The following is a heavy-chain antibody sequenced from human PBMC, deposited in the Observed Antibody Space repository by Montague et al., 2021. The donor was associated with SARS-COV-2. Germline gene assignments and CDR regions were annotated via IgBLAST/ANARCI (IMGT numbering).Heavy chain of an antibody. CDR3: ASPPFGVAPYYFDY. V-gene: IGHV4-34*01. CDR2: ISDIGST. Sequence: SETLSLTCAVYGGSFNGYYWNWIRQPPGKGLEWIGEISDIGSTTXNPSLESRLTTSVDRSKNQFSLRLTSVTAADTAVYYCASPPFGVAPYYFDYWGQGTLVTVSS. J-gene: IGHJ4*02. D-gene: IGHD3-3*01. CDR1: GGSFNGYY.